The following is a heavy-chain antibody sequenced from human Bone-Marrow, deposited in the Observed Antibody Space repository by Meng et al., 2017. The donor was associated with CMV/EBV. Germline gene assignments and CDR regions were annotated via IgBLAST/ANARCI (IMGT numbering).Heavy chain of an antibody. D-gene: IGHD3-22*01. CDR3: ARDGHSSVDY. J-gene: IGHJ4*02. CDR1: GGSFSGYY. V-gene: IGHV4-34*01. CDR2: INHSGST. Sequence: GSLRLSCAVYGGSFSGYYWSWIRQPPGKGLEWIGEINHSGSTNYNPSLKSRVTISVDTSKNQFSLKLSSVTAADTAGYYCARDGHSSVDYWGQGTLVTVSS.